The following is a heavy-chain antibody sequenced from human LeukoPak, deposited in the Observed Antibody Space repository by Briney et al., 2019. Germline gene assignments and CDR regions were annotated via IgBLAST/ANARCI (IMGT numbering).Heavy chain of an antibody. D-gene: IGHD2-2*01. CDR1: GGSISRYY. CDR3: ARGEYQLLPFDY. Sequence: SETLSLTCTVSGGSISRYYWSWIRQPPGKGLEWIGYIYYSGSTNYNPSLKSRVAISADTSKNQFSLKLSSVTAADTAVYYCARGEYQLLPFDYWGQGTLVTVSS. V-gene: IGHV4-59*01. J-gene: IGHJ4*02. CDR2: IYYSGST.